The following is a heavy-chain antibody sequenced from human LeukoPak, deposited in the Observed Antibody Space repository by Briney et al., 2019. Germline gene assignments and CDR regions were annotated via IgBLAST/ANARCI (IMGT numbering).Heavy chain of an antibody. Sequence: GVSLRLSCAASGFTFRSHSMSWVRQAPGKGLEWVSAISGDGVTTYYADSVKGRFTISRDNSKNTLCLQMDSLRADDTAVYFCTRESLPAVAGDWGQGILVTVSS. CDR3: TRESLPAVAGD. CDR2: ISGDGVTT. CDR1: GFTFRSHS. D-gene: IGHD6-19*01. J-gene: IGHJ4*02. V-gene: IGHV3-23*01.